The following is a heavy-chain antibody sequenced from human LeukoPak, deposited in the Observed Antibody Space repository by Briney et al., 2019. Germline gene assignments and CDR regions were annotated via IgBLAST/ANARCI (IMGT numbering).Heavy chain of an antibody. J-gene: IGHJ4*02. CDR1: GGSINRGSYY. CDR2: IYSSGST. D-gene: IGHD5-24*01. Sequence: SETLSLTCTVSGGSINRGSYYWNWIRQPAGKGLEWIGSIYSSGSTSYNPSLKSRLTISLDTSKNQFSLKLSSVTAADTAVYYCARATWPLTAVFDYWGQGILVAVSS. V-gene: IGHV4-61*02. CDR3: ARATWPLTAVFDY.